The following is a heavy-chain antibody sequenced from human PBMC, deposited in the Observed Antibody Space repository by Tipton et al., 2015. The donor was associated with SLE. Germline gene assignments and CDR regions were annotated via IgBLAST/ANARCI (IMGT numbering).Heavy chain of an antibody. CDR1: GGSISSYY. CDR2: IYYSGST. Sequence: TLSLTCTVSGGSISSYYWSWIRQPPGKGLEWIGYIYYSGSTNYNPSLKSRVTISVDTSKNQFSPKLSSVTAADTAVYYCAREIAYGAFDIWGQGTMVTVSS. CDR3: AREIAYGAFDI. J-gene: IGHJ3*02. V-gene: IGHV4-59*01. D-gene: IGHD2-21*01.